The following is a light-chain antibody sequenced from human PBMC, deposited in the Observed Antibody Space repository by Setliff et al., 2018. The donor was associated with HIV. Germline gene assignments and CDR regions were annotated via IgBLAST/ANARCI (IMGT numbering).Light chain of an antibody. J-gene: IGLJ1*01. CDR2: DVT. V-gene: IGLV2-11*01. CDR1: SSDVGGYNY. Sequence: LTQPRSVSGSPGQSVSISCTGTSSDVGGYNYVSWYQQHPGKAPKLMIYDVTKRPSGVPDRFSGSKSGNTASLTISGLQAEDEADYYCCSYAGSYGFYVFGTGTKVTV. CDR3: CSYAGSYGFYV.